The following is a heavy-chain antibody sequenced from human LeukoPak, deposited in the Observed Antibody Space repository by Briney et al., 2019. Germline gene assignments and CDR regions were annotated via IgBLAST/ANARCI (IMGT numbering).Heavy chain of an antibody. CDR1: GLPIADFA. J-gene: IGHJ4*02. CDR2: IRSDGSST. Sequence: PGGSLRLSCVASGLPIADFAMHWVRQAPGKGPVWVARIRSDGSSTDYADSVKGRFTISRDNAKNTLYLQMNSLRAEDTAVYYCAREQGYYSVPGYWGQGTLVTVSS. D-gene: IGHD3-22*01. V-gene: IGHV3-74*01. CDR3: AREQGYYSVPGY.